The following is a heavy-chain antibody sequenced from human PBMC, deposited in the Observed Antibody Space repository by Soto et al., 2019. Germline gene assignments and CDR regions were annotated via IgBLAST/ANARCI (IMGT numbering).Heavy chain of an antibody. V-gene: IGHV3-30*18. CDR1: GFTFSSYG. CDR3: AKDGMIVVVTPDYGMDV. J-gene: IGHJ6*02. CDR2: ISYDGSNK. D-gene: IGHD3-22*01. Sequence: PGGSLRLSCAASGFTFSSYGMHWVRQAPGKGLEWVAVISYDGSNKYYADSVKGRFTISRDNSKNTLYLQMNSLRAEDTAVYYCAKDGMIVVVTPDYGMDVWGQGTTVTV.